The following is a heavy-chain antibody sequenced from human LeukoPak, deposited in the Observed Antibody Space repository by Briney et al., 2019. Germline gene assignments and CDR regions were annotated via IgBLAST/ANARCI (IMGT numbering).Heavy chain of an antibody. CDR3: ARAETLDI. Sequence: GESLKISCKGSGYSFSNYWIGWVRQMPGKGPEWVGVIYPGDSDTRYSPSFQGQVTISADKSINTAYLQWSSLKASDTAMYYCARAETLDIWGQGTMVTVSS. CDR1: GYSFSNYW. V-gene: IGHV5-51*01. J-gene: IGHJ3*02. CDR2: IYPGDSDT.